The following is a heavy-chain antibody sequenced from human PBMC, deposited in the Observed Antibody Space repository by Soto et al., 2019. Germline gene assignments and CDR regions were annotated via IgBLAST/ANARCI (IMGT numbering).Heavy chain of an antibody. CDR1: GGSISSYY. J-gene: IGHJ4*02. V-gene: IGHV4-59*01. CDR2: IYYSGST. D-gene: IGHD6-19*01. CDR3: ARDLVAGHPAFDY. Sequence: SETLSLTCTVSGGSISSYYWSWIRQPPGKGLEWIGYIYYSGSTNYNPSLKSRVTISVDTSKNQFSLKLSSVTAADTAVYYCARDLVAGHPAFDYWGQGTLVTVSS.